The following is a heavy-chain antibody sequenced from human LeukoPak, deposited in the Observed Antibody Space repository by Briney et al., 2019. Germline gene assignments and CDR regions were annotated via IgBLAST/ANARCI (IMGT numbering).Heavy chain of an antibody. J-gene: IGHJ4*02. Sequence: GGSLRLSCAASGLTFSNYYMSWVRQAPGKGLEWVANIRQDGSDKYYGDSVKGRFTISRDNARNSLYLLMNSLRVEDTAVYYCARDVREDCSSSSCPPYYSDYWVQGTLVTVSS. D-gene: IGHD2-2*01. CDR1: GLTFSNYY. CDR3: ARDVREDCSSSSCPPYYSDY. V-gene: IGHV3-7*01. CDR2: IRQDGSDK.